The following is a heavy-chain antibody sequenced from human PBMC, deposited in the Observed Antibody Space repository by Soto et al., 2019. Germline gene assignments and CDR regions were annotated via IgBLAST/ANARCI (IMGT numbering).Heavy chain of an antibody. CDR3: ATATATGGGAFEI. J-gene: IGHJ3*02. CDR2: ILVDGRT. V-gene: IGHV3-23*01. Sequence: GGSLRLSCAASGFICSSYDMSWVRQAPGKGLEWVSTILVDGRTFYVDSVKGRFTISRDSSKNTVYLQMNSLTAGDTALYYWATATATGGGAFEICSQRTMGSVSS. D-gene: IGHD1-1*01. CDR1: GFICSSYD.